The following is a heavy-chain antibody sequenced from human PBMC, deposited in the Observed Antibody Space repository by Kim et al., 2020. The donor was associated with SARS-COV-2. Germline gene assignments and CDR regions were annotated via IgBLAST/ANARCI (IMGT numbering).Heavy chain of an antibody. V-gene: IGHV3-30*18. D-gene: IGHD3-22*01. Sequence: GGSLRLSCAASGFTFSSYGMHWVRQAPGKGLEWVAVISYDGSNKYYADSVKGRFTISRDNSKNTLYLQMNSLRAEDTAVYYCAKDSGDEYYYDSSGYFGRGPDYWGQGTLVTVSS. CDR3: AKDSGDEYYYDSSGYFGRGPDY. CDR1: GFTFSSYG. J-gene: IGHJ4*02. CDR2: ISYDGSNK.